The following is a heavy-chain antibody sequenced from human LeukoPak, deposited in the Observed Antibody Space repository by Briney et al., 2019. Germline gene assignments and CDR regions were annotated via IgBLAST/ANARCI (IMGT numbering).Heavy chain of an antibody. CDR2: IIPIFGTA. V-gene: IGHV1-69*06. D-gene: IGHD2-2*01. J-gene: IGHJ6*03. CDR3: ARADIVVVPAAMSLTPDYYYMDV. Sequence: SVKVSCKASGGTFSSYAISWVRQAPGQGLEWMGGIIPIFGTANYAQKFQGRVTITADKPTSTAYMELSSLRSEDTAVYYCARADIVVVPAAMSLTPDYYYMDVWGKGTTVTVSS. CDR1: GGTFSSYA.